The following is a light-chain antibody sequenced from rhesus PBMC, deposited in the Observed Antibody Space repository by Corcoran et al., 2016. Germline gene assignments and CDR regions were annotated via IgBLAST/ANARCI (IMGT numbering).Light chain of an antibody. CDR1: ENVNNY. CDR3: QHSYGTPPT. V-gene: IGKV1-74*01. J-gene: IGKJ4*01. CDR2: AAS. Sequence: DIQMTQSPSSLSASVGDRVTITCRASENVNNYLHWYPQKPGNAPKLLIFAASTLQSGVPSRFSGSGAGTDYTFTISSLQTEDVATYYCQHSYGTPPTFGGGTKVEIK.